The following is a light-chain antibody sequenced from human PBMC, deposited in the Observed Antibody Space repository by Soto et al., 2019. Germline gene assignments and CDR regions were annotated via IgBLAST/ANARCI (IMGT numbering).Light chain of an antibody. CDR3: QHRRNWPFT. CDR2: DAS. V-gene: IGKV3-11*01. J-gene: IGKJ5*01. Sequence: EIVLTQSPATLSLSPGETATLSCRASQSVSSYLAWSQQKPGQAPRLLIYDASNRAPGIPARFSGSGSGTDFTLTITSLEPEDFAVYYCQHRRNWPFTFGQGTRLEIK. CDR1: QSVSSY.